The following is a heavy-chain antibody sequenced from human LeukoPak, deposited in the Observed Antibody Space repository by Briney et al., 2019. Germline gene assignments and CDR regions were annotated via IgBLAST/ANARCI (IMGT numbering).Heavy chain of an antibody. CDR3: ARDTMVRGVDY. J-gene: IGHJ4*02. V-gene: IGHV3-48*03. CDR1: GFTFSSYE. Sequence: GGSLRLSCAASGFTFSSYEMNWVRQAPGKGLEWVSYISSSGSTIYYADSVKGRFTISRDNAKNSLYLQINSLRAEDTAVYYCARDTMVRGVDYWGQGTLVTVSS. CDR2: ISSSGSTI. D-gene: IGHD3-10*01.